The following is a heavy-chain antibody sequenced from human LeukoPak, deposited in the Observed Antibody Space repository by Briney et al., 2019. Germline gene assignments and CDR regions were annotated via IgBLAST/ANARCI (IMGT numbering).Heavy chain of an antibody. V-gene: IGHV4-39*01. CDR1: GGSISSNSYY. Sequence: PSETLSLTCTVSGGSISSNSYYWGWIRQPPGKGLEWIGSIDYSGSTYYNMSLKSLFAISVDTSNNQFSLRLSSVAAADTAVYYCARNWNDFLPNNWFDPWGQGTLVTVSS. CDR3: ARNWNDFLPNNWFDP. CDR2: IDYSGST. D-gene: IGHD1-1*01. J-gene: IGHJ5*02.